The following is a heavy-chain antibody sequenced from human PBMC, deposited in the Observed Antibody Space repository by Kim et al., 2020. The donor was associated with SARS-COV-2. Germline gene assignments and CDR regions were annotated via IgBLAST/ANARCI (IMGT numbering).Heavy chain of an antibody. Sequence: YADSVKGRFTISRDNSKNTLYLQMNSLRAEDTAVYYCARDLSLYSSGLVYWGQGTLVTVSS. V-gene: IGHV3-33*01. D-gene: IGHD6-19*01. J-gene: IGHJ4*02. CDR3: ARDLSLYSSGLVY.